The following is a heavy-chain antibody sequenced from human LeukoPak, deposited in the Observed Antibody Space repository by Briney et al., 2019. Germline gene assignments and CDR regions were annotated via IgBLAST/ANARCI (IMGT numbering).Heavy chain of an antibody. Sequence: SETLSLTCAVYDGSFSGYYWNWIRQPPGKGLEWIGEINHSGSTNYNPSLKSRVTISVDTSKKQLSLKLSSVTAADTAVYYCARSGYFGSGSLDYWGQGTLVTVSS. V-gene: IGHV4-34*01. CDR1: DGSFSGYY. J-gene: IGHJ4*02. CDR2: INHSGST. D-gene: IGHD3-10*01. CDR3: ARSGYFGSGSLDY.